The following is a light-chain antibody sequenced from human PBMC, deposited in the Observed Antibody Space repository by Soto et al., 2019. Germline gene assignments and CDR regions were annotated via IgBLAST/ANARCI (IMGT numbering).Light chain of an antibody. J-gene: IGKJ1*01. CDR1: ESVSSY. CDR3: QQRSNWPPT. Sequence: IVFTQSASTLSLSPGERATLSCRASESVSSYLAWYQQKPGQAPRLLIYDASNRATGIPARFSGSGSGTDFTLTISSLEPEDFAVYYCQQRSNWPPTFGQGTKVDIK. CDR2: DAS. V-gene: IGKV3-11*01.